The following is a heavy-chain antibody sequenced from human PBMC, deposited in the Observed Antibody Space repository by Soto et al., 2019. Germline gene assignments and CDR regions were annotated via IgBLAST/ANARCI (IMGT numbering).Heavy chain of an antibody. Sequence: LSLTCTVSGSSINSSGYYWGWIRQPPGKGLEWIGSMFYGVSTYYNPSLKSRVTVSVDTSKNQFSLNLRSVTAADTAVYYCARLPSRHLVDYWGQGTLVTVS. CDR3: ARLPSRHLVDY. CDR2: MFYGVST. D-gene: IGHD3-3*02. J-gene: IGHJ4*02. CDR1: GSSINSSGYY. V-gene: IGHV4-39*01.